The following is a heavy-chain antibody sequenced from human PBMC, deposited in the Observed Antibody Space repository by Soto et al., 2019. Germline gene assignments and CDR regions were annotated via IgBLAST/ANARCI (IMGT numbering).Heavy chain of an antibody. CDR2: INAGNGNT. CDR1: GYTFTAYN. V-gene: IGHV1-3*01. Sequence: QVQLVQSGAEVKEPGASVRVSCKAFGYTFTAYNIPWLRQAPGQGLEWMGWINAGNGNTRSSRKFQGRVIITRDTSATTAYLEVDSLRSEDTAIYYCARVAPSGGSVPRFDPWGQGTLLTVSS. D-gene: IGHD3-10*01. CDR3: ARVAPSGGSVPRFDP. J-gene: IGHJ5*02.